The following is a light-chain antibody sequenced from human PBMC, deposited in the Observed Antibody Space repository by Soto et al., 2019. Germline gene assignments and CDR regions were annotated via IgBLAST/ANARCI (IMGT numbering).Light chain of an antibody. CDR2: EAS. CDR3: QQYNKWPPNT. J-gene: IGKJ5*01. Sequence: PGEGVSLSWRASQSVSNNLAWYQQKPGQAPRLLIFEASTRATGIPARFSGSGSGTEFTLTISSLQSEDFAVYYCQQYNKWPPNTFGQGTRLEIK. CDR1: QSVSNN. V-gene: IGKV3-15*01.